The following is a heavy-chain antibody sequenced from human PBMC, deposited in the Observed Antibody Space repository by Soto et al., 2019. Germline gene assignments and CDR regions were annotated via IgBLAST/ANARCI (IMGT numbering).Heavy chain of an antibody. V-gene: IGHV3-15*07. J-gene: IGHJ6*02. D-gene: IGHD3-3*01. CDR3: TTEGPNYDFWSGYYVYYYYGMDV. Sequence: EVQLVESGGGLVKPGGSLRLSCAASGFTFSNAWMNWVRQAPGKGLEWVGRIKSKTDGGTTDYAAPVKGRFTISRDDSKNTLYLQMNSLKTEDTAVYYCTTEGPNYDFWSGYYVYYYYGMDVWGQGTTVTVSS. CDR2: IKSKTDGGTT. CDR1: GFTFSNAW.